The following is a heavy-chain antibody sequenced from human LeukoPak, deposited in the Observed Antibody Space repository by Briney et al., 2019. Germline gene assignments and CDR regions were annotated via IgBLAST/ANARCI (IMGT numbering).Heavy chain of an antibody. CDR3: ARNKLSGSYHFYYYYGMDV. Sequence: PSETLSLTCAVYGGSFSGYYWSWIRQPPGKGLEWIGEINHSGSTNYNPSLKSRVTISVDTSKNQFSLKLSSVTAADTAVYYCARNKLSGSYHFYYYYGMDVWGQGTTVTVSS. V-gene: IGHV4-34*01. D-gene: IGHD1-26*01. CDR1: GGSFSGYY. CDR2: INHSGST. J-gene: IGHJ6*02.